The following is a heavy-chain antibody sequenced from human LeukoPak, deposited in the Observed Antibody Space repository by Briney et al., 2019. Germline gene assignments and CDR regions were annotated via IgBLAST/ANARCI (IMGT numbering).Heavy chain of an antibody. J-gene: IGHJ4*02. Sequence: GGSLRLSCSASGFTFSSYAMHWVRQAPGKGLEYVSAISSNGGSTYYADSVKGRFTISRDNSKNTLYLQMSSLRAEDTAVYYCARGGRWFGELLVDYWGQGTLVTVSS. CDR3: ARGGRWFGELLVDY. CDR1: GFTFSSYA. D-gene: IGHD3-10*01. CDR2: ISSNGGST. V-gene: IGHV3-64D*06.